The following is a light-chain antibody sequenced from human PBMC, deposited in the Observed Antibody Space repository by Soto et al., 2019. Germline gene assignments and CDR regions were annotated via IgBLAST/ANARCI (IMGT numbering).Light chain of an antibody. V-gene: IGKV1-27*01. Sequence: DVQMTQAPSSLSASVGDRVTITCRASQGISNYLAWYQQKTGKVPKLLIYAASILQSGVPSRFSGSVSGTDVTLTMSSLQPEDVARYYCQKYNSAPRTFGGGTKVEIK. CDR2: AAS. CDR1: QGISNY. J-gene: IGKJ4*01. CDR3: QKYNSAPRT.